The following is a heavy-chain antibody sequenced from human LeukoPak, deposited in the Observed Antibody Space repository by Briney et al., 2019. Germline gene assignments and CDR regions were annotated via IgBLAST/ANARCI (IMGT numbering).Heavy chain of an antibody. V-gene: IGHV4-39*01. D-gene: IGHD5-24*01. Sequence: SETLSLTCTVSGGSVNSSTYYWGWIRQPPGKGLEWIGTIDYGGSTYYNPSRKSRVTISVDTSRNQFSLKLSSVTAADTAVYYCARHNGYNPYDAFDIWGQGTMVTVSS. CDR3: ARHNGYNPYDAFDI. J-gene: IGHJ3*02. CDR1: GGSVNSSTYY. CDR2: IDYGGST.